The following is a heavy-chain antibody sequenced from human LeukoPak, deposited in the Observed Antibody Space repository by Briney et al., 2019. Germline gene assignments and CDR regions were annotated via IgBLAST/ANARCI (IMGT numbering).Heavy chain of an antibody. J-gene: IGHJ4*02. CDR1: GFTFSSYS. Sequence: GGSLRLSCAASGFTFSSYSMNWVRQAPGKGLEWVSSISSSSSYIYYADSVKGRFIISRDNAKNSLYLQMNSLRDEDTAVYYCARDVFGGYCSSTSCYKTLNLDYWGQGTLVTVSS. CDR3: ARDVFGGYCSSTSCYKTLNLDY. V-gene: IGHV3-21*06. CDR2: ISSSSSYI. D-gene: IGHD2-2*02.